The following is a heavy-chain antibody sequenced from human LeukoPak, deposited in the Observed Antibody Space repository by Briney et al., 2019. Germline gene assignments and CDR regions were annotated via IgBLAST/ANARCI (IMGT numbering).Heavy chain of an antibody. CDR1: GGSFSGYY. Sequence: SETLSLTCAVYGGSFSGYYWSWIRQPPGKGLEWIGGINHSGSTNYNPSLKSRVTISVDTSKNQFSLKLSSVTAADTAVYYCARGLHCSGGSCYSADYWGQGTLVTVSS. D-gene: IGHD2-15*01. CDR2: INHSGST. J-gene: IGHJ4*02. CDR3: ARGLHCSGGSCYSADY. V-gene: IGHV4-34*01.